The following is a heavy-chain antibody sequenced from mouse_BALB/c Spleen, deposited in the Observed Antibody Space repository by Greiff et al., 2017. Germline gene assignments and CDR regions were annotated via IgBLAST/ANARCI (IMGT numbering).Heavy chain of an antibody. CDR1: GFTFSSYG. Sequence: EVHLVESGGDLVKPGGSLKLSCAASGFTFSSYGMSWVRQTPDKRLEWVATISSGGSYTYYPDSVKGRFTISRDNAKNTLYLQMSSLKSEDTAMYYCAREGIHDAWFAYWGQGTLVTVSA. CDR2: ISSGGSYT. D-gene: IGHD2-12*01. CDR3: AREGIHDAWFAY. V-gene: IGHV5-6*01. J-gene: IGHJ3*01.